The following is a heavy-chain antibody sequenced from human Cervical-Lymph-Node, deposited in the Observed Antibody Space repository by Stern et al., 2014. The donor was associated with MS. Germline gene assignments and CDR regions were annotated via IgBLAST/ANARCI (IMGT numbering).Heavy chain of an antibody. D-gene: IGHD3-3*01. CDR2: MTPRKGNS. CDR3: ATPSLPFF. CDR1: GYDFNTYD. V-gene: IGHV1-8*01. Sequence: QLVQSGAEVEKPGASVKVSCKTSGYDFNTYDITWVRQAPGKGLEWMGWMTPRKGNSVYAPQFQGRVTMTRDTSLRTAYMELRGLRSDDTAVYYCATPSLPFFWGRGTLITVSS. J-gene: IGHJ4*02.